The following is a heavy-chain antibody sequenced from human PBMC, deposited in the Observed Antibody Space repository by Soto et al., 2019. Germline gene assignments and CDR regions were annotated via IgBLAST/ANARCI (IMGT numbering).Heavy chain of an antibody. D-gene: IGHD2-2*01. CDR3: ARPYCSSTSCYYDY. Sequence: PGGSLRLSCAASGFTFSSYSMNWVRQAPGKGLEWVSYISSSSSTIYYADSVKGRFTISRDNAKNSLYLQMNSLRDEDTAVYYCARPYCSSTSCYYDYWGQGTLVTVSS. CDR2: ISSSSSTI. CDR1: GFTFSSYS. V-gene: IGHV3-48*02. J-gene: IGHJ4*02.